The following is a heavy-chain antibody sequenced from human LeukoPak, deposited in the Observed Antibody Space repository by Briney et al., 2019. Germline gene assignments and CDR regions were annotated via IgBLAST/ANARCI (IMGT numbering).Heavy chain of an antibody. D-gene: IGHD6-19*01. CDR1: GCTLTELS. J-gene: IGHJ4*02. V-gene: IGHV1-24*01. CDR2: FDPEDGET. CDR3: ARVRQAYSSGWSTYSDFDY. Sequence: ASVKVSCKVSGCTLTELSMHWVRQAPGKGLEWMGGFDPEDGETIYAQKFQGRVTMTEDTCTDIAYMELSSLRSEDTAVYYCARVRQAYSSGWSTYSDFDYWGQGTLVTVSS.